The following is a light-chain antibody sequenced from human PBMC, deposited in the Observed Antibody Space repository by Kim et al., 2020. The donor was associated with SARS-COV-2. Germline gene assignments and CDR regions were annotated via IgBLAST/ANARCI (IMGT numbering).Light chain of an antibody. Sequence: PGERATLSCRASQSVSSNLAWYQQKPGQAPRLLIYGASTRATGIPARFSGSGSGTEFTLTISSLQSEDFAVYYCQQNNNWPPLFTFGPGTKVDIK. CDR3: QQNNNWPPLFT. CDR2: GAS. V-gene: IGKV3-15*01. CDR1: QSVSSN. J-gene: IGKJ3*01.